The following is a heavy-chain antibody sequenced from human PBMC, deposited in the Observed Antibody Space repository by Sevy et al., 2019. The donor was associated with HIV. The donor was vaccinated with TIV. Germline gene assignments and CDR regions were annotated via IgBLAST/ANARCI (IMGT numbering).Heavy chain of an antibody. Sequence: GEYLKISCAASGLTFSSHAMHWVRQAPGKGLEWVAVISSAGSNKYYADSVKGRFTISRDNPKNTLYLQMNSLRPEDTAVYYCTRDAGYSIAWSPSDYWGQGTLVTVSS. CDR3: TRDAGYSIAWSPSDY. J-gene: IGHJ4*02. D-gene: IGHD6-19*01. CDR2: ISSAGSNK. CDR1: GLTFSSHA. V-gene: IGHV3-30-3*01.